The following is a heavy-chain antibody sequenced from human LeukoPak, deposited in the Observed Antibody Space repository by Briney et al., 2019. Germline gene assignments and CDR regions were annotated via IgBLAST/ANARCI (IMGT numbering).Heavy chain of an antibody. CDR2: INHSGST. D-gene: IGHD1-26*01. CDR3: ARPRLVRSYYWFDP. Sequence: SETLSLTCAVYGGSFSGYYWSWIRQSPGKGLEWIGEINHSGSTNYNPSLKSRVTISVDTSKNQFSLKLSSVTAADTAVYYCARPRLVRSYYWFDPWGQGTLVTVSS. J-gene: IGHJ5*02. CDR1: GGSFSGYY. V-gene: IGHV4-34*01.